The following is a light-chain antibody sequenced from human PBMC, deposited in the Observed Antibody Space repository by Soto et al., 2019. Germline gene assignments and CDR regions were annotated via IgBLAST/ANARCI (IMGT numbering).Light chain of an antibody. CDR1: ESIRTN. CDR2: GAS. Sequence: EIVMTQSPASLPVSPGERVTLSCRASESIRTNLAWYQQRPGQAPRLLIFGASFRATGIPVRFSGSGSGTEFTLTISSLQSEDFAVYYCQQYDSLPLSFGPGTKVELK. CDR3: QQYDSLPLS. J-gene: IGKJ3*01. V-gene: IGKV3-15*01.